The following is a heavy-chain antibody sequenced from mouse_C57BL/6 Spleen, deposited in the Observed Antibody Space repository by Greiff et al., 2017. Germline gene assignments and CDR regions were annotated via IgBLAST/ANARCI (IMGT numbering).Heavy chain of an antibody. V-gene: IGHV1-80*01. CDR1: GYAFSSYW. Sequence: VKLVESGAELVKPGASVKISCKASGYAFSSYWMNWVKQRPGKGLAWVGQIYPGDGDTNYNGKLKGKATLTADKSSSTAYMQLRSLTSEDSAVDFCARRASQATGAMCYWGQGPSVTVAS. D-gene: IGHD3-2*02. CDR3: ARRASQATGAMCY. J-gene: IGHJ4*01. CDR2: IYPGDGDT.